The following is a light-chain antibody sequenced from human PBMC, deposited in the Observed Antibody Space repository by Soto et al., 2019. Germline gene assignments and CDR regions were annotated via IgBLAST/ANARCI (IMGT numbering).Light chain of an antibody. CDR2: DAS. V-gene: IGKV1-5*01. J-gene: IGKJ1*01. CDR1: QSIATW. CDR3: QQYKSYWT. Sequence: DIQMTQSPSTLSASVGDRVTITCRASQSIATWLAWYQQKPGKAPKLLIFDASRLESGVPSRFSGSGSGTEFTLTISSLQPDDFATYYCQQYKSYWTFGQGTKVDIK.